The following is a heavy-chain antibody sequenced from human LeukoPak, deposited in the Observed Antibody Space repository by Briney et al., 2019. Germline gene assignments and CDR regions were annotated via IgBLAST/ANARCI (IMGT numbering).Heavy chain of an antibody. CDR1: GFTFSSYA. D-gene: IGHD2-15*01. CDR3: AKDRSELRWYDY. CDR2: ISGSGGST. Sequence: GGSLRLSCAASGFTFSSYAMSWVRQAPGKGLEWVSAISGSGGSTYYADSVKGRFTISRDNSKNTLYLQMNSLRAEDTAIYYCAKDRSELRWYDYWGQGTLVTVSS. V-gene: IGHV3-23*01. J-gene: IGHJ4*02.